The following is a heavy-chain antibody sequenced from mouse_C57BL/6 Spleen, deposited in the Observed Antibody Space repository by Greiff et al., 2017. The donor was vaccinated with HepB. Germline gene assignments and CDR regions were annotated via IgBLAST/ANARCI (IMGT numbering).Heavy chain of an antibody. V-gene: IGHV1-26*01. CDR1: GYTFTDYY. D-gene: IGHD2-3*01. J-gene: IGHJ2*01. CDR3: AREGLYDGFDY. CDR2: INPNNGGT. Sequence: VQLQQSGPELVKPGASVKISCKASGYTFTDYYMNWVKQSHGKSLEWIGDINPNNGGTSYNQKFKGKATLTVDKSSSTAYMELRSLTSEDSAVYYCAREGLYDGFDYWGQGTTLTVSS.